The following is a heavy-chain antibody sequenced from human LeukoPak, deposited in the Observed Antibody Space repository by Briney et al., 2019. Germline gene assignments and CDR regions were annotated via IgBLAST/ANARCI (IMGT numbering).Heavy chain of an antibody. CDR2: IKSKTDGGTT. J-gene: IGHJ4*02. CDR1: GFTFTNAW. Sequence: TAGGSLRLSCAASGFTFTNAWMSWVRQAPGKGLEWVGRIKSKTDGGTTDYAAPVKGRFTISRDDSKNTLYLQMNSLKTEDTAVYYCTVDAEGDYNYDDSGYYLDYWGQGTLVTVSS. V-gene: IGHV3-15*01. CDR3: TVDAEGDYNYDDSGYYLDY. D-gene: IGHD3-22*01.